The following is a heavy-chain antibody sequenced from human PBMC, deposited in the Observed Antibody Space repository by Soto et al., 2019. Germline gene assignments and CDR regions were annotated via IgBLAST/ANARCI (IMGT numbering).Heavy chain of an antibody. V-gene: IGHV3-30*18. J-gene: IGHJ6*02. Sequence: QVQLVESGGGVVQPGRSLRLSCAASGFTFSSYGMHWVRQAPGKGLEWVAVISYDGSNKYYADSVKGRFTISRDNSKNTLYLQMNSPRAEDTAVYYCAKSIVPAAILVYYYGMDVWGQGTTVTVSS. CDR3: AKSIVPAAILVYYYGMDV. CDR1: GFTFSSYG. CDR2: ISYDGSNK. D-gene: IGHD2-2*02.